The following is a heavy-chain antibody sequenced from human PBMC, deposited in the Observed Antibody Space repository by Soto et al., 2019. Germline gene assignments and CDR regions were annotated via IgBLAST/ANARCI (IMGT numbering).Heavy chain of an antibody. CDR3: ARLPRDCNKTSCYYADH. V-gene: IGHV5-51*07. J-gene: IGHJ4*02. CDR2: MYPGDSDT. CDR1: GYDVNTNR. D-gene: IGHD3-3*01. Sequence: GESLQLSCRGSGYDVNTNRFGWLHQLPGRGLEWVGIMYPGDSDTRYNPSLQGHVTLSVDVTVSTAFLQWRSLETSDTGMYFCARLPRDCNKTSCYYADHWGQGTQVTV.